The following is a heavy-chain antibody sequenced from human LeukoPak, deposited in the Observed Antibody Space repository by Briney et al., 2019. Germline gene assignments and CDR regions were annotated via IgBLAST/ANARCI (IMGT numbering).Heavy chain of an antibody. CDR2: ISGSGGST. V-gene: IGHV3-23*01. CDR1: GFTFSSYA. J-gene: IGHJ4*02. D-gene: IGHD4-17*01. Sequence: GGSLRLSCAASGFTFSSYAMSWVRQAPGKGVEWVSAISGSGGSTYYADSVKGRFTISRDNSKNTLYLQMNSLRAEDTAVYYCAKGRKRTTVTTFDYWGQGTLVTVSS. CDR3: AKGRKRTTVTTFDY.